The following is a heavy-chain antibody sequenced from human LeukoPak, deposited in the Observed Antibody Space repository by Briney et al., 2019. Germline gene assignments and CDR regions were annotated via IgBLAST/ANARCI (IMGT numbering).Heavy chain of an antibody. J-gene: IGHJ1*01. CDR2: IKSKTDGGTT. CDR3: TTFYGSGWDGYFQH. V-gene: IGHV3-15*01. Sequence: GGSLRLSCAASGFTFSNAWMSWVRQAPGKGLEWVGRIKSKTDGGTTDYAAPVKGRFTISRDDSKNTLYLQMNSLKTEDTAVYYCTTFYGSGWDGYFQHWGQGTLVTVSS. CDR1: GFTFSNAW. D-gene: IGHD6-19*01.